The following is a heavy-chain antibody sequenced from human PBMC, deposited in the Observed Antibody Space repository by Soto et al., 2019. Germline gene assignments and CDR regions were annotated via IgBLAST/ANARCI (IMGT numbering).Heavy chain of an antibody. D-gene: IGHD3-16*01. CDR2: IYYSGST. J-gene: IGHJ4*02. CDR1: GGSISSGGYY. CDR3: AIHYGYGKNYFGY. V-gene: IGHV4-31*03. Sequence: SETLSLTCTVSGGSISSGGYYWSWIRQHPGKGLEWIGYIYYSGSTYYNPSLKSRVTISVDTSKNQFSLKLSSVTAADTAVSCCAIHYGYGKNYFGYWGQGSMVSVSS.